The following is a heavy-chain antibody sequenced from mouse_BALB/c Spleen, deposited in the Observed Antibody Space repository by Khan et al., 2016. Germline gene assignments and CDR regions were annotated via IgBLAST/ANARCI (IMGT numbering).Heavy chain of an antibody. D-gene: IGHD2-3*01. V-gene: IGHV1-4*01. CDR1: GYTFTSYT. Sequence: QVQLQQSGAELARPGASVKMSCKASGYTFTSYTMHWVKQGPGQGLEWIGYVTPSNAYTNYNQKFKDKATLTADKSSSTAYMQLSSLTSEDSAVDYCARKGWLLGYFDYWGQGTTLTVSS. CDR2: VTPSNAYT. CDR3: ARKGWLLGYFDY. J-gene: IGHJ2*01.